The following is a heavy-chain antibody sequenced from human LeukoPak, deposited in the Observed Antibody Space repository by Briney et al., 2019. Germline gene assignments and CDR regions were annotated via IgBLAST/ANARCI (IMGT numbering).Heavy chain of an antibody. Sequence: GGSLRLSCAASGFTFSSYWMHWVRQAPGKGLVWVSRINSDGCSTSYADSVKGRFTISRDNAKNTLYLQMNSLRAEDTAVYYCARGDDILTAYYYYYGMDVWGKGTTVTVSS. J-gene: IGHJ6*04. V-gene: IGHV3-74*01. D-gene: IGHD3-9*01. CDR2: INSDGCST. CDR3: ARGDDILTAYYYYYGMDV. CDR1: GFTFSSYW.